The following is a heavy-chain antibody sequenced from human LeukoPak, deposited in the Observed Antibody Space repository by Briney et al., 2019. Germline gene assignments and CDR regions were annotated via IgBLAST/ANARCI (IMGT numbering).Heavy chain of an antibody. CDR2: ISVNGVST. D-gene: IGHD3-22*01. CDR1: GFTFSSYA. CDR3: AKVGEYYYDSSGYNYFDY. Sequence: PGESLRLSCAASGFTFSSYAMNWVRQAPGKGLEWVSAISVNGVSTFYADSVKGRFTISRDNSKNTLYLQMNSLRAEDTAVYYCAKVGEYYYDSSGYNYFDYWGQGTLVTVSS. J-gene: IGHJ4*02. V-gene: IGHV3-23*01.